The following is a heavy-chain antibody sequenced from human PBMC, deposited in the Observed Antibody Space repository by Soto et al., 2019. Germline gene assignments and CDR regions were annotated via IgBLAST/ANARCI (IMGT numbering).Heavy chain of an antibody. V-gene: IGHV1-18*01. J-gene: IGHJ6*02. CDR1: CYTFTSDG. D-gene: IGHD3-9*01. CDR3: ARVLPPTDILTGYFPYYYCGMDV. Sequence: ASVNGSCKGSCYTFTSDGISWVRQAPVQVLELLGCISAYNGNTNYAQTLQGRVTITTDPSTSTAYMELRSLRSDDTAVYFCARVLPPTDILTGYFPYYYCGMDVWGQRTTVTVSS. CDR2: ISAYNGNT.